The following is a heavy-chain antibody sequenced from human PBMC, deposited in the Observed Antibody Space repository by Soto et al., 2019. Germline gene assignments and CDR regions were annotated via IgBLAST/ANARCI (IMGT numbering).Heavy chain of an antibody. CDR3: ARDVDSSGYYYGVGFDY. J-gene: IGHJ4*02. D-gene: IGHD3-22*01. Sequence: EVQLVESGGGLVKPGGSLRLSCAASGFTFSSYSMNWVRQAPGKGLEWVSSISSSSSYIYYADSVKGRFTISRDNAKNSLDLQMNSLRAEDTAVYYCARDVDSSGYYYGVGFDYWGQGTLVTVSS. CDR1: GFTFSSYS. V-gene: IGHV3-21*01. CDR2: ISSSSSYI.